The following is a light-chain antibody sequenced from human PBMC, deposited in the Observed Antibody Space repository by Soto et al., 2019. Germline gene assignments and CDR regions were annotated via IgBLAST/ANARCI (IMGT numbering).Light chain of an antibody. J-gene: IGKJ1*01. Sequence: EIVLTQSPGTLSLSPGERATLSCRSSQSVSSNYLAWYQQKPDQAPRLVIYDVSGRATGIPDRFSGSGSGTDFTLTISRLQPEDSAVCYCQQYGRAPTFGQGTKVEIK. CDR2: DVS. CDR3: QQYGRAPT. V-gene: IGKV3-20*01. CDR1: QSVSSNY.